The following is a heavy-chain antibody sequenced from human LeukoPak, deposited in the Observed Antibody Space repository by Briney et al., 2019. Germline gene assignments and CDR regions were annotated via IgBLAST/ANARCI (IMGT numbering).Heavy chain of an antibody. CDR1: GGSFTDYY. J-gene: IGHJ4*02. D-gene: IGHD1-26*01. Sequence: SETLSFTCTVSGGSFTDYYWGWIRQPPGKGLEWIGSIYRGNTFYNPSLRNRVSISIDTSKGRFSLNLNSVTAADTAVYSCTRDREHGTQDSWGQGTLVTVS. CDR3: TRDREHGTQDS. V-gene: IGHV4-39*07. CDR2: IYRGNT.